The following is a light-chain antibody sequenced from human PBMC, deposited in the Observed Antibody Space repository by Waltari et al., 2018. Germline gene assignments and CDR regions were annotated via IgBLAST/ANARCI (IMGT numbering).Light chain of an antibody. CDR1: SSDVGSYNF. Sequence: QSALTQPASVSGSPGQSITISCTGTSSDVGSYNFVSWYQHPPGKAPKRIIYDVTKRPLGVSDRFSGSKSDNTASLTISGLQAEDEADYYCFSYAGSSTFKFGGGTMLTVL. CDR3: FSYAGSSTFK. J-gene: IGLJ2*01. V-gene: IGLV2-23*02. CDR2: DVT.